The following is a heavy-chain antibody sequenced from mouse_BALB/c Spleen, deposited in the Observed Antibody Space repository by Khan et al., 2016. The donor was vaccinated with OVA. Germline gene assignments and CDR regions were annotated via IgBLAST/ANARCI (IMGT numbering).Heavy chain of an antibody. Sequence: VQLKESGPGLVKPSQSLSLTCTVTGYSITSDYAWNWIRQFPGNKLEWMGYISYSGSTSYNPSLKSRISITRDTSKNQFFLQLNSVTTEDTATYYCARDGSRCNYAMDYWGQGTAVTVSS. D-gene: IGHD2-3*01. CDR3: ARDGSRCNYAMDY. CDR2: ISYSGST. J-gene: IGHJ4*01. V-gene: IGHV3-2*02. CDR1: GYSITSDYA.